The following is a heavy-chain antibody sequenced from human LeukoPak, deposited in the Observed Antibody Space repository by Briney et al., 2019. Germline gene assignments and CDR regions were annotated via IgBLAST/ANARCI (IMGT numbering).Heavy chain of an antibody. J-gene: IGHJ4*02. D-gene: IGHD3-9*01. CDR3: ARDPRRCYDILTGYYNLNYFDY. CDR2: IYYSGST. V-gene: IGHV4-59*01. CDR1: GGSISSYY. Sequence: PSETLSLTCTVSGGSISSYYWSWIRQPPGKGLEWIGYIYYSGSTNYNPSLKSRVTISVDTSKNQFSLKLSSVTAADTAVYYCARDPRRCYDILTGYYNLNYFDYWGQGTLVTVSS.